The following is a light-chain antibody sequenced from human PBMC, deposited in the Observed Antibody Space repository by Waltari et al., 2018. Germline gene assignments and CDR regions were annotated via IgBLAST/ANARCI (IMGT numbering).Light chain of an antibody. Sequence: QLVLTQSPSASASLGASVKLTCTLSSGHSTNIIPLLQQQPEKGPRYLMNVNSDGSHNKGVGIPDRFSGSSSGAERYLTISSLQSEDEADYYCQTGGHGTWVFGGGTRLTVL. CDR3: QTGGHGTWV. V-gene: IGLV4-69*01. CDR1: SGHSTNI. J-gene: IGLJ3*02. CDR2: VNSDGSH.